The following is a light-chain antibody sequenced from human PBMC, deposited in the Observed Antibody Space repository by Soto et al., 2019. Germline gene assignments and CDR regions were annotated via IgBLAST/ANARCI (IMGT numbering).Light chain of an antibody. J-gene: IGKJ4*01. CDR1: QSISSW. CDR2: PAS. Sequence: DIQMTQSPSTLSASVGDRVTITCRASQSISSWLAWYQQKPGKAAKLLIYPASSLESGVPSRFRGSGSGTEFTLTISSLQPDDFATYYCQQYNTYSGLPFGGGTKVEIK. V-gene: IGKV1-5*03. CDR3: QQYNTYSGLP.